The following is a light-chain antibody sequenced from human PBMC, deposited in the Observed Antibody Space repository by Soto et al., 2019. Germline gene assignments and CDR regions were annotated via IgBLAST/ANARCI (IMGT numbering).Light chain of an antibody. CDR2: LTS. V-gene: IGKV3D-15*01. Sequence: EIVLTQSPATLSSLPGERATLSCRVSQAVNTRLAWYQHKPGQAPRLLIYLTSNRATGIPARFSGSGSGTEFTLTISSLQSEDFAVYFCQQYNNWITFGQGTRLENK. CDR3: QQYNNWIT. CDR1: QAVNTR. J-gene: IGKJ5*01.